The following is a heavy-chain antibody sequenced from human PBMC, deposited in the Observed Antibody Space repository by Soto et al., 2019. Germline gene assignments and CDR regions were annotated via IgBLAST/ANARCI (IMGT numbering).Heavy chain of an antibody. CDR1: GFTFDDYT. CDR3: AKGNGTGIQLWYDY. D-gene: IGHD5-18*01. J-gene: IGHJ4*02. V-gene: IGHV3-43*01. Sequence: EVQLVESGGVVVQPGGSLRLSCAASGFTFDDYTMHWVRQAPGKGLEWVSLISWDGGSTYYADSVKGRFTISRDNSKNSLYLQMNSLRTEDTALYYCAKGNGTGIQLWYDYWGQGTLVTVSS. CDR2: ISWDGGST.